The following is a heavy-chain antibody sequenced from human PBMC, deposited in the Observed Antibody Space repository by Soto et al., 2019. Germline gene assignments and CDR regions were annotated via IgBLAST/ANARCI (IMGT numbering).Heavy chain of an antibody. CDR1: GYTFTSYD. J-gene: IGHJ6*02. D-gene: IGHD6-13*01. V-gene: IGHV1-8*01. Sequence: QVQLVQSGAEMKKPGASVKVSCKASGYTFTSYDINWVRQATGQGLEWMGWMNPNSGNTGYAQKFXGRVTMTRNTPXXXAXXELSSLRSEDTAVYYCARRGYSSSWYYYYYYGMDVWGQGTTVTVSS. CDR3: ARRGYSSSWYYYYYYGMDV. CDR2: MNPNSGNT.